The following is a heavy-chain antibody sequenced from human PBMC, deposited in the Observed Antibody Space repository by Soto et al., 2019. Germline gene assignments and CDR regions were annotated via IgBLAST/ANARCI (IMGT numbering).Heavy chain of an antibody. D-gene: IGHD3-10*01. CDR1: GFTFSSYA. J-gene: IGHJ6*02. Sequence: VGSLRLSCAASGFTFSSYAMSWVRQAPGKGLEWVSAISGSGGSTYYADSVKGRFTISRDNSKNTLYLQMNSLRAEDTAVYYCAKSMVRGVNYYGMDVWGQGTTVTVSS. CDR2: ISGSGGST. CDR3: AKSMVRGVNYYGMDV. V-gene: IGHV3-23*01.